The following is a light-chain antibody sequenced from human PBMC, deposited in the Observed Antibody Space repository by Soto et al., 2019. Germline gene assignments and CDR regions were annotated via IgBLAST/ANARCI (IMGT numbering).Light chain of an antibody. J-gene: IGKJ1*01. V-gene: IGKV3-20*01. CDR3: QQYGTLSWT. Sequence: EILLTQSPGTLSLSPGERATLSCRASQYFDSNYLAWYQQKPGQATRIIIFGASGRAIGVPDRFSGSGSETEFTLTISRLEPEDFAVYYCQQYGTLSWTFGQGTKVELK. CDR2: GAS. CDR1: QYFDSNY.